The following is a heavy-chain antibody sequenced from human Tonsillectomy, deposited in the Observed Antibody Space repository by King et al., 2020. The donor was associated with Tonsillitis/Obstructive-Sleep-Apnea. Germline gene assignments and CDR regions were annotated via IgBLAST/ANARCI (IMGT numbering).Heavy chain of an antibody. CDR2: IYPGDSDT. Sequence: DVQLVESGAEVKKPGESLRISCKGSGYSFTTYWIGWVRQMPGKGLEWMGVIYPGDSDTRYNPSFQGQVTISADKSITTAYLQWSSLKASDTAIYYCARHEEGSGSNYMDVWGKGTTVTVSS. V-gene: IGHV5-51*01. D-gene: IGHD3-10*01. J-gene: IGHJ6*03. CDR1: GYSFTTYW. CDR3: ARHEEGSGSNYMDV.